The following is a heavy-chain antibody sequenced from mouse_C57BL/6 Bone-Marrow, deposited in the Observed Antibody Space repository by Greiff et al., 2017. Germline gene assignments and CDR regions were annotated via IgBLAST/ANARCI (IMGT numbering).Heavy chain of an antibody. Sequence: QVQLQQSGAELVRPGTSVKVSCKASGYAFTNYLIEWVKQRPGQGLEWIGVINPGSGGTNYNEKFKGKATLTADKSSSTAYMQLSSLTSEDSAVYFCARSCAYYYGSSPYYAMDYWGQGTSVTVSS. J-gene: IGHJ4*01. V-gene: IGHV1-54*01. CDR3: ARSCAYYYGSSPYYAMDY. D-gene: IGHD1-1*01. CDR1: GYAFTNYL. CDR2: INPGSGGT.